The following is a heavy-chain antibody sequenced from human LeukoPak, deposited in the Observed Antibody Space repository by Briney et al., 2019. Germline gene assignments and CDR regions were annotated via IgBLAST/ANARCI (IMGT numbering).Heavy chain of an antibody. CDR3: ARNGIFGVASGVGMDV. Sequence: SVKVSCKASGGTFSSYAISWVRQAPGQGLEWMGGIIPIFGTANYAQKFQGRVTITADKSTSTAYMELSSLRSEDTAVYYCARNGIFGVASGVGMDVWGQGTTVTVSS. J-gene: IGHJ6*02. V-gene: IGHV1-69*06. CDR1: GGTFSSYA. CDR2: IIPIFGTA. D-gene: IGHD3-3*01.